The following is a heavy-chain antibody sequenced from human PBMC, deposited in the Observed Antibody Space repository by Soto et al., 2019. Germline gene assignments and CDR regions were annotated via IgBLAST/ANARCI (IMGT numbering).Heavy chain of an antibody. D-gene: IGHD3-10*01. CDR1: GGSISGYY. Sequence: PSETLSLTCTVSGGSISGYYWSWIRQPPGKGLEWIGYIYYSGSTNYNPSLKSRVTISVDTSKNQFSLKLSSVTAADTAVYYCARDTPIYGFDYWGQGTLVTVSS. CDR3: ARDTPIYGFDY. V-gene: IGHV4-59*01. CDR2: IYYSGST. J-gene: IGHJ4*02.